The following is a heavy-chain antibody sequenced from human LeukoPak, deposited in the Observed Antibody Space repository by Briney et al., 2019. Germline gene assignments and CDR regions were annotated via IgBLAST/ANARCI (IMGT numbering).Heavy chain of an antibody. D-gene: IGHD1-26*01. CDR1: GYTLTELS. V-gene: IGHV1-24*01. CDR3: ATASLVGATTSPYYFDY. CDR2: FDPEDGET. Sequence: GASVKVSCEVSGYTLTELSMHWVRQAPGKGLEWMGGFDPEDGETIYAQKFQGRVTMTEDTSTDTAYMELSSLRSEDTAVYYCATASLVGATTSPYYFDYWGQGTLVTVSS. J-gene: IGHJ4*02.